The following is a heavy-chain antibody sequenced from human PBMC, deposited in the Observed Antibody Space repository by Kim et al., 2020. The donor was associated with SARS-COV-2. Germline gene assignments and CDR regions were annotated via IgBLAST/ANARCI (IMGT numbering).Heavy chain of an antibody. J-gene: IGHJ6*02. V-gene: IGHV4-39*01. CDR2: IYYSGST. CDR1: GGSISSSSYY. D-gene: IGHD6-13*01. Sequence: SETLSLTCTVSGGSISSSSYYWGWIRQPPGKGLEWIGSIYYSGSTYYNPSLKSRVTISVDTSKNQFSLKLSSVTAADTAVYYCARRRGGSSRYGMDVWGQGTTVTVSS. CDR3: ARRRGGSSRYGMDV.